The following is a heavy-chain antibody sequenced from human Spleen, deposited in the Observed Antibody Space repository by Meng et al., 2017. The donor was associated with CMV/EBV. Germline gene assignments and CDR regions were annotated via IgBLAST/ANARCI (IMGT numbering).Heavy chain of an antibody. J-gene: IGHJ6*02. D-gene: IGHD1-14*01. CDR2: ISSSSSYI. V-gene: IGHV3-11*06. Sequence: GGSLRLSCAASGFTFSDYYMSWIRQAPGKGLEWVSSISSSSSYIYYADSVKGRFTISRDNAKNSLYLQMNSLRAEDTAVYYCASLLTDYGMDVWGQGTTVTVSS. CDR1: GFTFSDYY. CDR3: ASLLTDYGMDV.